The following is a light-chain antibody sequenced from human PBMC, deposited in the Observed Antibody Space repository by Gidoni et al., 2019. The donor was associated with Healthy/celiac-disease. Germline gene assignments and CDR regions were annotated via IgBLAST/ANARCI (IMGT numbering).Light chain of an antibody. V-gene: IGKV1-39*01. CDR1: QSISRY. CDR3: QQSYSTPLT. CDR2: AAS. Sequence: DIQMTQSTSSLSASVGDRVTITCRASQSISRYLNWDQQKPGKAPKLLIYAASSLQSGVPSRFSGSVSGTDFTLTISSLQPEDFATYYCQQSYSTPLTFGPGTKVDIK. J-gene: IGKJ3*01.